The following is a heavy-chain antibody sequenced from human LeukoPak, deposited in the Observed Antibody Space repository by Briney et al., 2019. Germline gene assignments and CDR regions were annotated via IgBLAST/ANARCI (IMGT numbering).Heavy chain of an antibody. V-gene: IGHV3-7*01. Sequence: GGSLRLSCVASGLTFSSYWMSWVRQAPGRGLEWVANIKQDGSDKYYVDSVKGRFTIFRDNAKKSLYLQMNSLRAEDTAVYYCATGQQLGYWGQGTLVTVSS. J-gene: IGHJ4*02. CDR1: GLTFSSYW. D-gene: IGHD6-13*01. CDR3: ATGQQLGY. CDR2: IKQDGSDK.